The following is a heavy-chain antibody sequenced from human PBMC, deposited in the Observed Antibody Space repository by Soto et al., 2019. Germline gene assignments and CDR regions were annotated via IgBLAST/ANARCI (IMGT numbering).Heavy chain of an antibody. CDR2: INSDGSST. CDR1: GFTFSSYW. CDR3: ARVSLVAGIDY. V-gene: IGHV3-74*01. D-gene: IGHD6-6*01. J-gene: IGHJ4*02. Sequence: GGSLRLSCAASGFTFSSYWMHWVRQAPEKGLVWVSRINSDGSSTSYADSVKGRFTISRDNAKNTLYLQMNSLRAEDTAVYYCARVSLVAGIDYWGQGTLVTVSS.